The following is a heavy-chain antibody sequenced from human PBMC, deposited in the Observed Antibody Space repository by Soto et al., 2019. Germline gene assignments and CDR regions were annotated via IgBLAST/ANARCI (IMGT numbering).Heavy chain of an antibody. J-gene: IGHJ6*02. CDR2: ISDGNGNT. Sequence: ASVKVSCKASGYTFRSYDIHWVRQAPGQSLEWMGWISDGNGNTKYSEMFQGRITLTRDTVATIAFMELNSLRSEDTAVYFCAKNYDARYFYSYSMDVWGQGTTVTVSS. D-gene: IGHD5-12*01. CDR1: GYTFRSYD. V-gene: IGHV1-3*01. CDR3: AKNYDARYFYSYSMDV.